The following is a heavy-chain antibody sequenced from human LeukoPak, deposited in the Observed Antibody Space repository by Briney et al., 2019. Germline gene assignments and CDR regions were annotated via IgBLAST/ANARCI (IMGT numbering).Heavy chain of an antibody. D-gene: IGHD6-19*01. CDR2: ISGSGGST. J-gene: IGHJ4*02. V-gene: IGHV3-23*01. Sequence: PGGSLRLSCAASGFTFSSYAMSWVRQAPGKGLEWVSAISGSGGSTYYADSVKGRFTISRDNSKNTLYLQMNSLRAEDTAVYYCAKDREGYGVAGTGFDYWGQGTLVTVSS. CDR1: GFTFSSYA. CDR3: AKDREGYGVAGTGFDY.